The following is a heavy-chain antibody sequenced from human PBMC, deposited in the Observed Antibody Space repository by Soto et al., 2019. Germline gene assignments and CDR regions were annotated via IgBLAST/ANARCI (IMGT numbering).Heavy chain of an antibody. CDR2: IYYSGST. V-gene: IGHV4-59*01. Sequence: PSETPSLTCTVSGGSISSYYWSWIRQPPGKGLEWIGYIYYSGSTNYIPSLKSRVTISVDTSKNQSSLKLSSVTAADTAVYYCARGGFWSGHNWFDPWGQGTLVTVSS. J-gene: IGHJ5*02. CDR3: ARGGFWSGHNWFDP. D-gene: IGHD3-3*01. CDR1: GGSISSYY.